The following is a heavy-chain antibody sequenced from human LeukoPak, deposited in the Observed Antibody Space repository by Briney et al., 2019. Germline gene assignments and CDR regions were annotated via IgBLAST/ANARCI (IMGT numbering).Heavy chain of an antibody. CDR1: GGSISSGGYS. Sequence: PSQTLSLTCAVSGGSISSGGYSWNWIRQPPGKGLEWIGFTYHSGSTYYNPSLKSRVTISVDRSKNQFSLKLSSVTAADTAVYYCARGNYYGSGSYPPFDYWGQGTLVTVSS. D-gene: IGHD3-10*01. CDR3: ARGNYYGSGSYPPFDY. V-gene: IGHV4-30-2*01. CDR2: TYHSGST. J-gene: IGHJ4*02.